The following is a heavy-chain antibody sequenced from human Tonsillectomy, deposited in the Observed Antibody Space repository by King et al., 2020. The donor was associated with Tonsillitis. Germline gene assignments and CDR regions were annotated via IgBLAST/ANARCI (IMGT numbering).Heavy chain of an antibody. D-gene: IGHD4-11*01. Sequence: VQLVESGGGLVQPGGSLRLSCAASGFTFSSYSMNWVRQAPGKGLEWVSKISTSSSTIYYADSVKGRFTISRDNAKNSLYLQMNSLRAEDTAVYYCARDHDYSNYRAFDIWGQGTMVTVSS. CDR3: ARDHDYSNYRAFDI. V-gene: IGHV3-48*01. CDR2: ISTSSSTI. J-gene: IGHJ3*02. CDR1: GFTFSSYS.